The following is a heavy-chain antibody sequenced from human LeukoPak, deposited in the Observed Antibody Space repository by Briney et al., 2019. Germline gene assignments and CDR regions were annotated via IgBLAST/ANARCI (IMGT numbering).Heavy chain of an antibody. CDR2: IYHSGST. J-gene: IGHJ5*02. CDR1: GFTFDDYA. Sequence: LRLSCAASGFTFDDYAMHWVRQAPGKGLEWIGYIYHSGSTYYNPSLKSRVTISADRSKNQFSLKLSSVTAADTAVYYCARVGYDILTGYRFDPWGQGTLVTVSS. D-gene: IGHD3-9*01. CDR3: ARVGYDILTGYRFDP. V-gene: IGHV4-30-2*01.